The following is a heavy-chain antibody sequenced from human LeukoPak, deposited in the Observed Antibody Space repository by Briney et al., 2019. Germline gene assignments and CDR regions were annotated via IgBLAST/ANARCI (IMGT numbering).Heavy chain of an antibody. V-gene: IGHV3-30*18. CDR1: GFTFSSYG. Sequence: GGSLRLSCAASGFTFSSYGIHWVRQAPGKGLEWVAVISYDGSNKYYADSVKGRFTISRDNSKNTLYLQMNSLRAEDTAVYYCAKGRRYNILTGYYVSEVDPWGQGTQVTVSS. J-gene: IGHJ5*02. CDR3: AKGRRYNILTGYYVSEVDP. CDR2: ISYDGSNK. D-gene: IGHD3-9*01.